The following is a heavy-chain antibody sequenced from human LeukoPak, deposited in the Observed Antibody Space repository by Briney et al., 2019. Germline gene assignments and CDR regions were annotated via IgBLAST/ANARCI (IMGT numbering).Heavy chain of an antibody. CDR2: IHRSGSP. V-gene: IGHV4-4*02. Sequence: PSETLSLTCTVSLDSTTSNFWSWVRQPPGKGLEWIGEIHRSGSPNYNPSLQSRVTISIDRSRNQIALELSSVTAADTAVYYCARLGTGYDSSGYSIGWFDPWGQGTLVTVSS. D-gene: IGHD3-22*01. CDR1: LDSTTSNF. J-gene: IGHJ5*02. CDR3: ARLGTGYDSSGYSIGWFDP.